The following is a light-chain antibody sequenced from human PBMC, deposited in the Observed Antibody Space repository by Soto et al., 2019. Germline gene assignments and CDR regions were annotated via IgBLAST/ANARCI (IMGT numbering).Light chain of an antibody. Sequence: EIVLTQSPGTLSLSPGETATHSCRASQTGDSRYLAWYQQKRGQAPRLLIYAASSRATGVPDRFSGSGSGTDFTLTISRLEPEDFAVYYCQQYGSSGTFGQGTKVDIK. CDR1: QTGDSRY. J-gene: IGKJ1*01. V-gene: IGKV3-20*01. CDR3: QQYGSSGT. CDR2: AAS.